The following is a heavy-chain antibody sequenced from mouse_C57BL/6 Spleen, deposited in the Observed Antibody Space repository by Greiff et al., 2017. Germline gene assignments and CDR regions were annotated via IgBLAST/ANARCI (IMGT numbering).Heavy chain of an antibody. D-gene: IGHD2-5*01. Sequence: QVQLKQPGAELVMPGASVKLSCKASGYTFTSYWMHWVKQRPGQGLEWIGKIDPSDSYTNYNQKFKGKSTLTVDKSSSTAYMQLSSLTSEDSAVYYCARSYYSNEVYFDYWGQGTTLTVSS. CDR3: ARSYYSNEVYFDY. J-gene: IGHJ2*01. V-gene: IGHV1-69*01. CDR1: GYTFTSYW. CDR2: IDPSDSYT.